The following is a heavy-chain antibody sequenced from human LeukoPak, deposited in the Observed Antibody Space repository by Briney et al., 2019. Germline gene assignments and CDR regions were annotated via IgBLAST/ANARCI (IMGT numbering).Heavy chain of an antibody. Sequence: GGSLRLSCAASGFTFSSYWMSWVRQAPGKGLEWVANIKQDGSEKYYVDSVKGRFTIPRDNAKNSLYLQMNSLRAEDTAVYYCARDKGAADTAMVFGGQGTLVTVSS. D-gene: IGHD5-18*01. J-gene: IGHJ4*02. CDR2: IKQDGSEK. CDR1: GFTFSSYW. CDR3: ARDKGAADTAMVF. V-gene: IGHV3-7*01.